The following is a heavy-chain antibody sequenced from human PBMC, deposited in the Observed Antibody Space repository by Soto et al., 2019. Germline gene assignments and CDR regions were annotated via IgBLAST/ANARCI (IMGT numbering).Heavy chain of an antibody. J-gene: IGHJ5*02. CDR1: GYTFTGYF. CDR2: INPYSGGA. V-gene: IGHV1-2*02. CDR3: ARVIRGAYYNSPLDT. Sequence: GASVKVSCKASGYTFTGYFMHWVRQAPGQGLEWMGWINPYSGGADYAQSFQGRVTMTRDMSISTVYMELSRLRFDDTAVYYCARVIRGAYYNSPLDTWGQGTVVTVSS. D-gene: IGHD3-10*01.